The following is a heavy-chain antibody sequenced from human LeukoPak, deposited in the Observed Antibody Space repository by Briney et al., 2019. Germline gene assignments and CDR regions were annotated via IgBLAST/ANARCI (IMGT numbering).Heavy chain of an antibody. CDR1: GFTLNSYP. D-gene: IGHD3-16*01. J-gene: IGHJ4*02. V-gene: IGHV3-30*04. CDR3: ARDPRRGSPDYFDY. Sequence: GTSLRLSCAASGFTLNSYPMHWVRQAPGKGLEWLAVISYDGYTTLHADSVKGRFTISRDDSRDTLYLQMNRLRSEDTAVYYCARDPRRGSPDYFDYWGQGTLVTVST. CDR2: ISYDGYTT.